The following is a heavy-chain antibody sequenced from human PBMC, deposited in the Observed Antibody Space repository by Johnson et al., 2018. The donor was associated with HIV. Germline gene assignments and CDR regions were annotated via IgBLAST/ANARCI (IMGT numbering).Heavy chain of an antibody. CDR2: TNSDGSTT. V-gene: IGHV3-74*01. J-gene: IGHJ3*02. D-gene: IGHD3-16*01. CDR3: AREWGVITFGGVIPRNAFDI. CDR1: GLIFSRSW. Sequence: VQLVESGGGLVQPGGSLRLSCAASGLIFSRSWIHWVRQAPGKGLVWVSRTNSDGSTTNYADSVKGRFTISRDKAKNTVHLQMNSLSADDTAVYYCAREWGVITFGGVIPRNAFDIWGQGTMVTVSS.